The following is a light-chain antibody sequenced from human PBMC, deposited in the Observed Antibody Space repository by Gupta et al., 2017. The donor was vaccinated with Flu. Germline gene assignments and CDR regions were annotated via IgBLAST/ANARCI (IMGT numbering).Light chain of an antibody. CDR2: LGS. V-gene: IGKV2-28*01. CDR1: QSLLQSTGYNY. J-gene: IGKJ4*01. Sequence: VTPGEPASISCRSSQSLLQSTGYNYLDWYLQKPGQSPQLLIYLGSTRASGVPDRFSGSGSGTDFILKINRVEAEDVGVYFCMQALQTPLTFGGGTKVEIK. CDR3: MQALQTPLT.